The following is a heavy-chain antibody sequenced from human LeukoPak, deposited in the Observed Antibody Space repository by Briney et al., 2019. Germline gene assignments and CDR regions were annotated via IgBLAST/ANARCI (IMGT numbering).Heavy chain of an antibody. V-gene: IGHV3-30*02. CDR1: GFTFSSYG. D-gene: IGHD5-18*01. Sequence: PGGSLRLSCAASGFTFSSYGMHWVRQAPGKGLEWVAFIRYDGSNKYYADSVKGRFTISRDNSKNTLYLQMNSLRAEDTAVYYCARDPRYSYGIWGQGTLVTVSS. CDR3: ARDPRYSYGI. J-gene: IGHJ4*02. CDR2: IRYDGSNK.